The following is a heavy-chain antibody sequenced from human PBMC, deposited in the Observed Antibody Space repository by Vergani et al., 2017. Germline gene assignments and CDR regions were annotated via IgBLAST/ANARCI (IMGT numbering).Heavy chain of an antibody. V-gene: IGHV3-11*01. CDR2: ISNSGNTI. CDR3: ARDHRDYNNYPGTFVI. J-gene: IGHJ3*02. D-gene: IGHD5-24*01. CDR1: GFSFSDHY. Sequence: QVQLVESGGGLVKPGGSLRLSCAASGFSFSDHYMTWIRQAPGKGLEWVSYISNSGNTIEYADSVKGRFSISRDNAKSSLFLQMDSLRAEDTAVYYCARDHRDYNNYPGTFVIWGQGSMVTVSS.